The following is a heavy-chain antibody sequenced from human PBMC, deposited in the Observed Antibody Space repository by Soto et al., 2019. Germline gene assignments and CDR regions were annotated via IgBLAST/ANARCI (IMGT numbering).Heavy chain of an antibody. Sequence: SETLSLTCTVSDGSISSYYWRWIRQPPGKGLEWIGYIYYSGSTNYNPSLKSRVTISVDTSKNQFSLKLSSVIAADTAVYYCARANSNGWYNDYWGQGTLVTVSS. D-gene: IGHD6-19*01. CDR1: DGSISSYY. V-gene: IGHV4-59*01. CDR3: ARANSNGWYNDY. CDR2: IYYSGST. J-gene: IGHJ4*02.